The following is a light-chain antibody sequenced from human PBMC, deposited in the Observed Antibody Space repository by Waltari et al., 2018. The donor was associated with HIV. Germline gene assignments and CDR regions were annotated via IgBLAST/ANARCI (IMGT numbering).Light chain of an antibody. Sequence: SVLTQPPSASAAPGQTVTIYCPGTTSHIWSNSISSYPQLPEAAPKLLVYDNNERPSGIPDRVSGSKSGTSATLGITGLQTGDEAEYYCGTWDSVLGGWVFGGGTKLAVL. J-gene: IGLJ3*02. CDR3: GTWDSVLGGWV. CDR2: DNN. CDR1: TSHIWSNS. V-gene: IGLV1-51*01.